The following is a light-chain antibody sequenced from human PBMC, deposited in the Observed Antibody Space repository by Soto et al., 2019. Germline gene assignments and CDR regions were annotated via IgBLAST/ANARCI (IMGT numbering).Light chain of an antibody. CDR1: QSVSSSY. CDR3: QQYGSSRT. CDR2: GAS. Sequence: EIVLTQSPGTLSLSPGERATLSCRTSQSVSSSYLAWYQQKPGQAPRLLIYGASSRATGIPVRFSGSASGTDFTLTISRLEPEDFAVYYCQQYGSSRTFGQGTKVEIK. J-gene: IGKJ1*01. V-gene: IGKV3-20*01.